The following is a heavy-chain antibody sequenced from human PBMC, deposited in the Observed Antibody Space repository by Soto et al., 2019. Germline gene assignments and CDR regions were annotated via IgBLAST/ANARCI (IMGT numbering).Heavy chain of an antibody. CDR1: GFTFSSYG. Sequence: QVQLVESGGGVVQPGRSLRLSCAASGFTFSSYGMHWVRQAPGKGLEWVAVIWYDGSNKYYADSVKGRFTISRDNSKNTLSLQMNSLRAEGTAVYYCATEIPYYYGSGSPNWFDPWGQGTLVTVSS. D-gene: IGHD3-10*01. CDR2: IWYDGSNK. V-gene: IGHV3-33*01. J-gene: IGHJ5*02. CDR3: ATEIPYYYGSGSPNWFDP.